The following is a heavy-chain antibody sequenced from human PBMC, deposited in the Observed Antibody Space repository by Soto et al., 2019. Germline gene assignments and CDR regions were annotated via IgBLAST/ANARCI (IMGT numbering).Heavy chain of an antibody. V-gene: IGHV3-53*01. CDR1: GFTATSNY. J-gene: IGHJ4*02. CDR3: ARGYSSSLIYFDY. CDR2: IYTGGSA. Sequence: GGSLRLSCAASGFTATSNYMSWVRQAPGKGLEWVSAIYTGGSAYYADCVKARFTISRDNSKNTLYLQMNSLRAADTALYCCARGYSSSLIYFDYWGQGTLVTVSS. D-gene: IGHD6-6*01.